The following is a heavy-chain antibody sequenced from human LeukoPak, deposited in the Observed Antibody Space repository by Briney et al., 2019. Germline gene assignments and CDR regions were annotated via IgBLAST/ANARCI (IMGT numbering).Heavy chain of an antibody. D-gene: IGHD5-18*01. V-gene: IGHV3-21*01. CDR2: ISSSSSYI. Sequence: GGSLRLSCAASGFTFSSYSMNWVRQAPGKGLEWVSSISSSSSYIYYADSVKGRFTISRDNAKNSLYLQMNSLRAEDTAVYYCASGRGYSYGLFDYWGQGTLVTVSS. CDR1: GFTFSSYS. J-gene: IGHJ4*02. CDR3: ASGRGYSYGLFDY.